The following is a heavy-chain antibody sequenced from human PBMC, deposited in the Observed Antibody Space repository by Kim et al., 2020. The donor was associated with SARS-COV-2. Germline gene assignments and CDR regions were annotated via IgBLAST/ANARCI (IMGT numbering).Heavy chain of an antibody. D-gene: IGHD2-21*02. Sequence: GGSLRLSCAASGFFVSNTYLSWVRQAPGKGLEWVSVIYTGATTYYADSVRGRFTISRDNSRNTVYLQMNSLRAEDTAVYYCARLGPVTANYYYGMDVWGQETTVTVSS. J-gene: IGHJ6*02. CDR1: GFFVSNTY. V-gene: IGHV3-53*01. CDR3: ARLGPVTANYYYGMDV. CDR2: IYTGATT.